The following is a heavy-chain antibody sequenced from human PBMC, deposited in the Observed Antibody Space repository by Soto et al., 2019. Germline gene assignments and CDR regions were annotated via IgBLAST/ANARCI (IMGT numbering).Heavy chain of an antibody. CDR1: GYTFTNYW. CDR3: ARHVGDATGSYSNWFDS. D-gene: IGHD3-9*01. V-gene: IGHV5-51*01. Sequence: GESLKISCKGSGYTFTNYWIAWVRQVPGKGLEWMAIIYPGDSDTRYSPSFQGQVTISVDKSITTTYLRWSSLKASDTATYYCARHVGDATGSYSNWFDSWGQGTLVTVSS. J-gene: IGHJ5*01. CDR2: IYPGDSDT.